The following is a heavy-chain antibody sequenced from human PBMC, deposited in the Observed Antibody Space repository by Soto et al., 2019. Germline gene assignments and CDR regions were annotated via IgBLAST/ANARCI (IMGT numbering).Heavy chain of an antibody. Sequence: ASVKVSCKASGYTFTSYGISWVRQAPGQGLEWMGWISAYNGNTNYAQKLQSRVTMTTDTSTSTAYMELRSLRSDDTAVYYCARGRKVVYCTNGVCLYYYYYMDVWGKGTTVTVSS. CDR1: GYTFTSYG. V-gene: IGHV1-18*01. CDR3: ARGRKVVYCTNGVCLYYYYYMDV. CDR2: ISAYNGNT. D-gene: IGHD2-8*01. J-gene: IGHJ6*03.